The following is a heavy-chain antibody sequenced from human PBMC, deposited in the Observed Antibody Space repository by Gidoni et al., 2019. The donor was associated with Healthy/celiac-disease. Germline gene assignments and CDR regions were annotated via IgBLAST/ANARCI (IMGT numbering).Heavy chain of an antibody. D-gene: IGHD3-22*01. CDR1: CISLSTRGVG. V-gene: IGHV2-5*02. CDR3: AHRLRGGYYYYWFDP. CDR2: IYWDDDK. J-gene: IGHJ5*02. Sequence: HTTLLASGPTLVKPTQTLTLTSPFSCISLSTRGVGVGWIRQPPGKALEWLALIYWDDDKRYSPSLKSRLTITKDTSKNQVVLTMTNMDPVDTATYYCAHRLRGGYYYYWFDPWGQGTLVTVSS.